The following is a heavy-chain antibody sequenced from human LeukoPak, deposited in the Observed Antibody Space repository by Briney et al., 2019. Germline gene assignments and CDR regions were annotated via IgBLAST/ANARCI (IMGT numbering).Heavy chain of an antibody. J-gene: IGHJ4*02. CDR1: GFTFSSYS. Sequence: GGSLRLSCAASGFTFSSYSLNWVRQAPGKGLEWVSFISSSSITIYYADSVKGRFTISRDNAEKSLYLQMNSLRAEDTAVYYCARGRGGSYSAIDYWGQGTLVTVSS. CDR3: ARGRGGSYSAIDY. D-gene: IGHD2-15*01. CDR2: ISSSSITI. V-gene: IGHV3-48*04.